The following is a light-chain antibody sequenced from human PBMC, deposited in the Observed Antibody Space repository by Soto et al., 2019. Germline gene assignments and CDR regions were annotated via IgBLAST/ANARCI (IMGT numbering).Light chain of an antibody. Sequence: QSVLTQPASVSGSPGQSITISCTGTSSDVGGYNYVSWYQQHPGKAPKLMIYEVSNRPSGVSNRFSGSKSGNTASLTIPGLQAEDEADYYCSSYTSISTVVFGGGTKLTVL. V-gene: IGLV2-14*01. CDR2: EVS. J-gene: IGLJ2*01. CDR1: SSDVGGYNY. CDR3: SSYTSISTVV.